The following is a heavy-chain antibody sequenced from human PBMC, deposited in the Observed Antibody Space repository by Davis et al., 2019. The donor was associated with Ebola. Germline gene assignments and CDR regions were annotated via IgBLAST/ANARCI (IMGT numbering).Heavy chain of an antibody. D-gene: IGHD3-22*01. V-gene: IGHV1-3*01. CDR1: GYTFTSYA. CDR3: ARDAMIVVVKDAFDI. J-gene: IGHJ3*02. Sequence: AASVKVSCKASGYTFTSYAMHWVRQAPGQRLEWMGWINAGNGNTKYSQKFQGRVTITRDTSASTAYMELSSLRSEDTAVYYCARDAMIVVVKDAFDIWGQGTMVTVSS. CDR2: INAGNGNT.